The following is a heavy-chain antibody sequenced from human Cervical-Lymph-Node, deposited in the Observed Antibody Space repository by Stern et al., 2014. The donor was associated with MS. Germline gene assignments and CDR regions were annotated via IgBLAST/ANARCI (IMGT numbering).Heavy chain of an antibody. CDR1: GYTFTSYY. CDR2: INPSGGST. V-gene: IGHV1-46*01. CDR3: ARGSTVGYFDY. J-gene: IGHJ4*02. D-gene: IGHD4-11*01. Sequence: VQLVQSGAEVKKPGASVKASCKASGYTFTSYYMHWGRQSPGQGLEWMGIINPSGGSTSYAQKFQGRVTMTRDTSTSTVYMELSSLRSEDTAVYYCARGSTVGYFDYWGQGTLVTVSS.